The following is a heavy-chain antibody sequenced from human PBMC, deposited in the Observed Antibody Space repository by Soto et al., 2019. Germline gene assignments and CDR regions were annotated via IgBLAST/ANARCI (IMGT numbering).Heavy chain of an antibody. D-gene: IGHD1-26*01. CDR3: ARHAGEPHFDY. CDR1: GASIGSSYL. V-gene: IGHV4-4*02. J-gene: IGHJ4*02. CDR2: ISHTGST. Sequence: QVQLQESGPGLVKPSGALSLTCAVSGASIGSSYLWSWVRQPPGKGLEWIGKISHTGSTNYNPSLNSRVTISVDTSKNQFALKLNSVTAANTAVYYCARHAGEPHFDYWGQGALVTVSS.